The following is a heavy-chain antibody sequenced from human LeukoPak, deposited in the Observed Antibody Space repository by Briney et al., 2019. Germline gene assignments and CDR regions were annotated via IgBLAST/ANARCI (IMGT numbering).Heavy chain of an antibody. V-gene: IGHV1-69*13. CDR3: ARDVRHRYCSSSSCYWGWLDP. CDR2: IIPIFGTA. J-gene: IGHJ5*02. D-gene: IGHD2-2*01. CDR1: GGTFRSYV. Sequence: AAVKVSCKASGGTFRSYVITGVRPAPGQGLEWMGGIIPIFGTANYARKLQDRVTITADESTSTAYMELSSLRSEDTAVYYCARDVRHRYCSSSSCYWGWLDPWGQGTLVTVSS.